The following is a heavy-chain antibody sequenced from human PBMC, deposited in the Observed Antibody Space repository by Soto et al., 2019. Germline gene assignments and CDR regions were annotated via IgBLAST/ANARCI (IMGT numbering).Heavy chain of an antibody. CDR1: GFTFSSYA. Sequence: EVQLLESGGGLVQPGGSLRLSCAASGFTFSSYAMSWVRQAPGKGLEWVSAISGSGGSTYYADSVKGRFTISRDNSKNTLYLQMNSLRAEDTAVYYCAKGTRVGYGDYSYYYYGMDVWGQGTTVTVSS. CDR2: ISGSGGST. D-gene: IGHD4-17*01. V-gene: IGHV3-23*01. CDR3: AKGTRVGYGDYSYYYYGMDV. J-gene: IGHJ6*02.